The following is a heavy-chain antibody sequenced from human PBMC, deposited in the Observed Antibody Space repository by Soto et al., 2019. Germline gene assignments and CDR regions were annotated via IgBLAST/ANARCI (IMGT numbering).Heavy chain of an antibody. CDR3: ARGQQYYDILTGYPIIPYYYYYMDV. Sequence: ASVKVSCKVSGYTLTELSMHWVRQAPGKGLEWMGGFDPEDGETIYAQKFQGRVTMTKDTSTDTAYMELSSLRSEDTAVYYCARGQQYYDILTGYPIIPYYYYYMDVWGKGTTVTVSS. CDR2: FDPEDGET. V-gene: IGHV1-24*01. CDR1: GYTLTELS. D-gene: IGHD3-9*01. J-gene: IGHJ6*03.